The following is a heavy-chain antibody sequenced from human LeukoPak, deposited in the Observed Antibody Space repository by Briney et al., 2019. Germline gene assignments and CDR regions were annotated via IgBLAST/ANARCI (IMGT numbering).Heavy chain of an antibody. D-gene: IGHD1-26*01. CDR3: ARDLGTLRGYFDY. Sequence: SETLSLTCTVSGGSISSGSYYWGWIRQPPGKGLEWIGSIYHSGSTYYNPSLKSRVTISVDTSKNQFSLKLSSVTAADTAVYYCARDLGTLRGYFDYWGQGTLVTVSS. CDR1: GGSISSGSYY. CDR2: IYHSGST. V-gene: IGHV4-39*07. J-gene: IGHJ4*02.